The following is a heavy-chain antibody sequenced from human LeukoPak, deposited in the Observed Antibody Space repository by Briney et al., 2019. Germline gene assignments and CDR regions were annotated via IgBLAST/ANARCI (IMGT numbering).Heavy chain of an antibody. CDR3: ARDPTLRFAMIPHAFDI. D-gene: IGHD3-22*01. J-gene: IGHJ3*02. CDR1: GGSISSGSYY. Sequence: PSETLSLTCTVSGGSISSGSYYWSWIRQPAGKGLEWIGRIYTSGSTNYNPSLKSRVTISVDTSKNQFSLKLRSVTAADTAVYYCARDPTLRFAMIPHAFDIWGQGTVVTVSS. CDR2: IYTSGST. V-gene: IGHV4-61*02.